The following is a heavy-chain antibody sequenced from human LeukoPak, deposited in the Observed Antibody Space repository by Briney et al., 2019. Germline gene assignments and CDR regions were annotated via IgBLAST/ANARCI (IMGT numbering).Heavy chain of an antibody. CDR2: IYSGGST. J-gene: IGHJ4*02. D-gene: IGHD3-10*01. Sequence: GGSLRLSCAASRFSVSNNYIAWGRQAPGKGLEWVSVIYSGGSTYYADSVKGRFSLSRDNSKNTLYLQMNSLTDEDTAVYHCARGQFYYGSGTFYPMDSWGQGTLVTVSS. V-gene: IGHV3-66*01. CDR1: RFSVSNNY. CDR3: ARGQFYYGSGTFYPMDS.